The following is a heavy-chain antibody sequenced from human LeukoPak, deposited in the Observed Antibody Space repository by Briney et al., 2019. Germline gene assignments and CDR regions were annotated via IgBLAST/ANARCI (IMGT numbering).Heavy chain of an antibody. V-gene: IGHV4-38-2*02. CDR2: IYHSGST. CDR3: ARRVQARAAFDI. D-gene: IGHD4/OR15-4a*01. J-gene: IGHJ3*02. Sequence: SETLSLTCTVSGYSIISGYYWGWIRQPPGKGLEWIGSIYHSGSTYYNPSLKSRVTISVATSKNQFSLKLSSVTAAATAVYYCARRVQARAAFDIGGQETMVTFSS. CDR1: GYSIISGYY.